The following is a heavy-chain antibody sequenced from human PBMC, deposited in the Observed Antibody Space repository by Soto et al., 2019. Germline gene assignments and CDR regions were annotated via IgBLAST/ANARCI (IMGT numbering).Heavy chain of an antibody. V-gene: IGHV1-58*01. CDR3: AKDRVSNGWQPTVFDY. Sequence: SVKVSCKASGFTFTSSAVQWVRQARGQRLEWIGWIVVGSGNTNYAQKFQERVTITRDMSTSTAYMELSSLRAEDTAVYYCAKDRVSNGWQPTVFDYWGQGTLVTFSS. J-gene: IGHJ4*02. D-gene: IGHD6-19*01. CDR1: GFTFTSSA. CDR2: IVVGSGNT.